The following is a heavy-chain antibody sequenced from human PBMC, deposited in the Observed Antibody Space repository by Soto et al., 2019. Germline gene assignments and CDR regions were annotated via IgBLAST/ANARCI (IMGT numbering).Heavy chain of an antibody. V-gene: IGHV3-23*01. CDR2: ISGSGGST. J-gene: IGHJ5*02. CDR3: AKDCRHFWSGYCFDP. D-gene: IGHD3-3*02. CDR1: GFTFSSYA. Sequence: GGSLRLSCAASGFTFSSYAMSWVRQAPGKGLEWVSAISGSGGSTYYADSVKGRFTISRDYSKNTLYLQMNSLRAEDTAVYYCAKDCRHFWSGYCFDPWGQGTLVTVSS.